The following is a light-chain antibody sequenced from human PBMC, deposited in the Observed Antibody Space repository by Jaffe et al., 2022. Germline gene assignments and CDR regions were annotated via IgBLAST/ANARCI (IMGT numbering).Light chain of an antibody. V-gene: IGKV1-5*03. J-gene: IGKJ1*01. CDR3: QQYSTYPWT. Sequence: DIQMTQSPSTLSASVGDRVTLTCRASQSISNWLAWYQQKPGKAPKLLIYKASSLESGVPSRFSGSGSGTEFTLTISSLQPDDFATYYCQQYSTYPWTFGQGTKVEIK. CDR1: QSISNW. CDR2: KAS.